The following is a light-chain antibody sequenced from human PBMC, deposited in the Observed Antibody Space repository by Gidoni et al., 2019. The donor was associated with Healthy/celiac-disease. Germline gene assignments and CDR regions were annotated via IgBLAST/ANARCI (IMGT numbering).Light chain of an antibody. J-gene: IGKJ1*01. CDR3: QQRSNWPPWT. V-gene: IGKV3-11*01. Sequence: ELVFSQPPATLSLSPGERATLPCRASQSVSSYLAWYQQNPGQAPRLLIYDASNRATGIPARFSGSGSGTDFTLTISSLEPEDFAVYYCQQRSNWPPWTFGQGTKVEIK. CDR2: DAS. CDR1: QSVSSY.